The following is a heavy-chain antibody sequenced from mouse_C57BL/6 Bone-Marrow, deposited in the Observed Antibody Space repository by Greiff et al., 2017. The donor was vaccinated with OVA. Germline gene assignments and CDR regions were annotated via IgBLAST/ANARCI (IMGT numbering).Heavy chain of an antibody. D-gene: IGHD1-1*02. CDR2: IHPNSGST. CDR3: ARGGWFYAMDY. CDR1: GYTFTSYW. J-gene: IGHJ4*01. V-gene: IGHV1-64*01. Sequence: VKLQQPGAELVKPGASVKLSCKASGYTFTSYWMHWVKQRPGQGLEWIGMIHPNSGSTNYNEKFKSKATLTVDKSSSTAYMQLSSLTSEDSAVYYCARGGWFYAMDYWGQGTSVTVSS.